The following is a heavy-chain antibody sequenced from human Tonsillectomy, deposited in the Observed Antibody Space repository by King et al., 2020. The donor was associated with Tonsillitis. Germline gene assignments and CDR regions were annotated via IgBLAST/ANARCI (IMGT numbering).Heavy chain of an antibody. CDR2: IKSKADGGKT. CDR3: TTNLYFGDH. J-gene: IGHJ4*02. D-gene: IGHD3-9*01. CDR1: GLTFSNAW. Sequence: VQLVESGGALVKPGGSLRLSCAASGLTFSNAWMSWVRQAPGKGREWLGRIKSKADGGKTDYAAPVKGRFTISRDDSKNTLYLQMNSLQTEDTAVYYCTTNLYFGDHWGQGTLVTVSS. V-gene: IGHV3-15*02.